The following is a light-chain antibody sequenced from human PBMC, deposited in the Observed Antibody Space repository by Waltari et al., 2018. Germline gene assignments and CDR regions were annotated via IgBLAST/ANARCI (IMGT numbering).Light chain of an antibody. V-gene: IGKV1-39*01. J-gene: IGKJ1*01. CDR1: QSISTY. Sequence: DIPMAQSPSSLSASVGDRVTITCRASQSISTYLNWYQQKPGKAPKLLISDASSLQSGVPSRFSGSRSGTDFTLTISSLQPEDFATYYCQQSYSPLSTFGQGTKVEIK. CDR2: DAS. CDR3: QQSYSPLST.